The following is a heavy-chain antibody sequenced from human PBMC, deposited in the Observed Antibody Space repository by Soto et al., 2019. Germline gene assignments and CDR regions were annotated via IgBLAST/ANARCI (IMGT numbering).Heavy chain of an antibody. D-gene: IGHD2-8*01. CDR1: GGSVSNSNYY. CDR2: VYYRGRS. J-gene: IGHJ4*02. CDR3: VSQRTSVLTQAYFDY. V-gene: IGHV4-39*01. Sequence: SETLSLTCTVYGGSVSNSNYYWGWIRQSPGKGLEWIGSVYYRGRSYSKSSVKSRVTISVDTSKNQFSLNLNSVTASDTAVYYCVSQRTSVLTQAYFDYWGPGALVTVSS.